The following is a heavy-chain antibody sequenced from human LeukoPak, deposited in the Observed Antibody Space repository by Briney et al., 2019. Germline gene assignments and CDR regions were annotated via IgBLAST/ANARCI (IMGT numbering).Heavy chain of an antibody. D-gene: IGHD3-10*01. CDR2: VYSGTI. V-gene: IGHV3-66*04. J-gene: IGHJ4*02. CDR1: GFTVSSNS. CDR3: ARHEIGWFGEVRDY. Sequence: GGSLRLSCTVSGFTVSSNSMSWVRQAPGKGQEWVSFVYSGTIHYSDSVKGRFTISRDNSKNTLYLQMNSLRAEDTAVYYCARHEIGWFGEVRDYWGQGTLVTVSS.